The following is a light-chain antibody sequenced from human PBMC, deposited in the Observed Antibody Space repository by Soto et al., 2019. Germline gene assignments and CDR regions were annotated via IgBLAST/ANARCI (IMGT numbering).Light chain of an antibody. J-gene: IGLJ2*01. CDR2: DVS. V-gene: IGLV2-11*01. CDR1: SNDVGGYNF. Sequence: QSVLTQPRSVSGSPGQSVTISCTGTSNDVGGYNFVSWYQQHPGKVPKLFIYDVSRPPSGVPDRFSGSKSGNTAPLTISGLQAEGEADYYCSSYAGSYTLVFGGGTQLTVL. CDR3: SSYAGSYTLV.